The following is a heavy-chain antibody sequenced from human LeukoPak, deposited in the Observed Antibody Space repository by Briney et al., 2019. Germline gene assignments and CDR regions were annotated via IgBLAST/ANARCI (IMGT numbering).Heavy chain of an antibody. CDR3: ARIRYSYYYGMDV. V-gene: IGHV4-34*01. CDR1: GGSFSGYY. Sequence: SETLSLTCAVYGGSFSGYYWNWIRQPPGKGLEWIGEINHSGSTNYNPSLKSRVTISVDTSKNQFSLKLSSVTAADTAVYYCARIRYSYYYGMDVWGQGTTVTVSS. CDR2: INHSGST. D-gene: IGHD1-1*01. J-gene: IGHJ6*02.